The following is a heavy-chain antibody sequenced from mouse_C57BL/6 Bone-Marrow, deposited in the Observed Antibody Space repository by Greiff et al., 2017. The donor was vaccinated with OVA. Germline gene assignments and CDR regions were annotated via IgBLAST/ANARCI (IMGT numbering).Heavy chain of an antibody. V-gene: IGHV5-15*01. CDR2: ISNLAYSI. Sequence: EVKLMESGGGLVQPGGSLKLSCAASGFTFSDYGMAWVRQAPRKGPEWVAFISNLAYSIYYADTVTGRFTISRENAKNTLYLEMSSRRSDDTAMYYCAGNHYYGSSYGYFDVWGTGTTVTVSS. D-gene: IGHD1-1*01. J-gene: IGHJ1*03. CDR1: GFTFSDYG. CDR3: AGNHYYGSSYGYFDV.